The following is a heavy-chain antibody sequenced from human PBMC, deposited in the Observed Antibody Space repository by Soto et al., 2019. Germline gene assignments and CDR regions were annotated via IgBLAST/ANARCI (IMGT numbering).Heavy chain of an antibody. D-gene: IGHD3-3*01. V-gene: IGHV1-8*01. J-gene: IGHJ4*02. Sequence: GASVEVSCKASGYTFASCDSRWVRQATGQGLEWMGWMNPNSGNTGYAQKFQGRVTMTRNTSISTAYMELSSLRSEDTAVYYCARGSEYDFWSGYSYWGQGTLVTVSS. CDR2: MNPNSGNT. CDR3: ARGSEYDFWSGYSY. CDR1: GYTFASCD.